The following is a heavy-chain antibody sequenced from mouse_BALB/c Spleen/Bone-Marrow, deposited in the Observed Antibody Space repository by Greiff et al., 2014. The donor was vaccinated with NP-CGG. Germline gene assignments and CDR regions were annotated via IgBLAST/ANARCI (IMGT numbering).Heavy chain of an antibody. Sequence: VQLQQSGGGLVQPGGSLKLSCAASGFDFSRYWMSWVRQAPGKGLEWIGEINPDSSTINYTPSLKDKFIISRDNAKNTLYLQKSEVRSEDTALYYCTRLHYYGYSAYWGQGTLVTVST. V-gene: IGHV4-1*02. J-gene: IGHJ3*01. D-gene: IGHD1-2*01. CDR2: INPDSSTI. CDR1: GFDFSRYW. CDR3: TRLHYYGYSAY.